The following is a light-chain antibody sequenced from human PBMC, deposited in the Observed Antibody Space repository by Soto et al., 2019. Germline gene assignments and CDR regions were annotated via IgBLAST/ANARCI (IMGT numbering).Light chain of an antibody. CDR2: QTS. V-gene: IGKV3-11*01. CDR1: QYINTR. J-gene: IGKJ1*01. CDR3: QQRQSWPRT. Sequence: EIVLTQSPATLSSFPGDRVTLSCRASQYINTRLAWYQHRPGQAPRLLIYQTSLRAAGIPARFSASGSGTDFTLTISDLQPEDFALYYCQQRQSWPRTFGQGTKVDI.